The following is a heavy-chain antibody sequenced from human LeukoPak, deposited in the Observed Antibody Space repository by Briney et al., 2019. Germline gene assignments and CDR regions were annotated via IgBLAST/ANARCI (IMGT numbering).Heavy chain of an antibody. Sequence: ASVKVSCKASGYTFTGHYMHWVRQAPGQGLEWMGWINPNSGGTTYSRNFQGRVTMTRDTSISTAYMELSSLRSDDTGVYYCARNLYGAGSYYGFWGQGTLVTVSS. D-gene: IGHD3-10*01. CDR1: GYTFTGHY. V-gene: IGHV1-2*02. CDR3: ARNLYGAGSYYGF. J-gene: IGHJ4*02. CDR2: INPNSGGT.